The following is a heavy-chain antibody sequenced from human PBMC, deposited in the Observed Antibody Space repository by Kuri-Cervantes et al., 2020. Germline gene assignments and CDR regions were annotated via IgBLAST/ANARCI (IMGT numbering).Heavy chain of an antibody. D-gene: IGHD5-12*01. CDR1: GGSISTYY. CDR2: IYSSGST. V-gene: IGHV4-59*08. J-gene: IGHJ4*02. Sequence: GSLRLSCTVSGGSISTYYWSWLRQPPGKGLEWIGNIYSSGSTNYNPSLKSRVTISVDTSKNQFSLKLSSVTAADTAVYYCARHWDIAPPDYWGQGTLVTVSS. CDR3: ARHWDIAPPDY.